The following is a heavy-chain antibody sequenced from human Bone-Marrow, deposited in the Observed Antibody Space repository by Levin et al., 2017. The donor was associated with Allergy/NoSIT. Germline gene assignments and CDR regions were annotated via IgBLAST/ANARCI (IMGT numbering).Heavy chain of an antibody. CDR3: AKDREACSGTSDTYGMEV. CDR1: GFLFRNYG. CDR2: ISYDGTNK. D-gene: IGHD2-2*01. V-gene: IGHV3-30*18. Sequence: LSLPCAASGFLFRNYGMHWVRPAPGKGLEWVAAISYDGTNKYYGDDVKGRFSISRDNSKNTVYLQMNSLRTEDTAVYYCAKDREACSGTSDTYGMEVWGQGTSVTVS. J-gene: IGHJ6*02.